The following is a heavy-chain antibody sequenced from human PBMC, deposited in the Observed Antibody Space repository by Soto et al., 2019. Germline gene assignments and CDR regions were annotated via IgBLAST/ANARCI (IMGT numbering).Heavy chain of an antibody. J-gene: IGHJ4*02. V-gene: IGHV3-30*18. CDR2: ISYDGSNK. CDR3: AKDGKTYFGY. Sequence: PGGSLRLSCAASGFTFSSYGMHWVRQAPGKGPEWVAVISYDGSNKYYADSVKGRFTISRDNSKNTLYLQMNSLRAEDTAVYYCAKDGKTYFGYWGQGTLVTVSS. CDR1: GFTFSSYG. D-gene: IGHD1-26*01.